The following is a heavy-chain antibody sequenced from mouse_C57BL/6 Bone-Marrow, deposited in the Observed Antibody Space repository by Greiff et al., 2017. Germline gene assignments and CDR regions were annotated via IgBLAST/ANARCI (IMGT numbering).Heavy chain of an antibody. J-gene: IGHJ4*01. CDR2: ISNLAYSI. D-gene: IGHD1-1*01. Sequence: EVQLVESGGGLVQPGGSLKLSCAASGFTFSDYGMAWVRQAPRKGPEWVAFISNLAYSIYYADTVTGRFTISRENAKNPLYLEMSSLRSEDTAMYYCARQFTTVVAGAMDYWGQGTSVTVSS. CDR3: ARQFTTVVAGAMDY. V-gene: IGHV5-15*01. CDR1: GFTFSDYG.